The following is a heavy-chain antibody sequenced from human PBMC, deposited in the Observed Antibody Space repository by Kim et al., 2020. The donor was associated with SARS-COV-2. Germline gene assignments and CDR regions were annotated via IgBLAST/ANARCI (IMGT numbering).Heavy chain of an antibody. CDR1: GYSFTSYW. Sequence: GESLKISCKGSGYSFTSYWIGWVRQMPGKGLEWMGIIYPGDSDTRYSPSFQGQVTISADKSISTAYLQWSSLKASDTAMYYCARRNSEYSSSWNWFDPWGQGTLVTVSS. J-gene: IGHJ5*02. CDR2: IYPGDSDT. D-gene: IGHD6-6*01. CDR3: ARRNSEYSSSWNWFDP. V-gene: IGHV5-51*01.